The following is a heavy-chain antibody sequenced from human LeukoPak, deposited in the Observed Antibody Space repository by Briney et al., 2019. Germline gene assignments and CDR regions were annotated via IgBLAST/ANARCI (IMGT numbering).Heavy chain of an antibody. V-gene: IGHV4-34*01. J-gene: IGHJ4*02. CDR2: INHSGST. D-gene: IGHD3-16*01. CDR1: GGSFSGYY. CDR3: ARGNGGVEDY. Sequence: SETLPLTCAVYGGSFSGYYWSWIRQPPGKGLEWIGEINHSGSTNYNPSLKSRVTISVDTSKNQFSLKLSSVTAADTAVYYCARGNGGVEDYWGQGTLVTVSS.